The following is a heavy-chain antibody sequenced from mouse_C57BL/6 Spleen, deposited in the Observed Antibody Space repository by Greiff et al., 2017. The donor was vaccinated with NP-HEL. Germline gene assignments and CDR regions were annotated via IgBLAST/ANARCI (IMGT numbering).Heavy chain of an antibody. CDR3: ARSAVYYGSSYGYFDV. CDR2: IYPGDGDT. D-gene: IGHD1-1*01. Sequence: VQLQQSGPELVKPGASVKISCKASGYAFSSSWMNWVKQRPGKGLEWIGRIYPGDGDTNYNGKFKGKATLTADKSSSTAYMQLSSLTSEDSAVYFCARSAVYYGSSYGYFDVWGTGTTVTVSS. V-gene: IGHV1-82*01. CDR1: GYAFSSSW. J-gene: IGHJ1*03.